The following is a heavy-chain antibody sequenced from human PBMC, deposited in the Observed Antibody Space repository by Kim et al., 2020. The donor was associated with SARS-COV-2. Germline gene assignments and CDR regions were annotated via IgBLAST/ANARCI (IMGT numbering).Heavy chain of an antibody. CDR3: ARDRDYYGSGSYYTVPPYYGMDV. Sequence: GGSLRLSCAASGFTFSSYSMNWVRQAPGKGLEWVSYISSSSSTIYYADSVKGRFTISRDNAKNSLYLQMNSLRAEDTAVYYCARDRDYYGSGSYYTVPPYYGMDVWGQGTTVTVSS. CDR1: GFTFSSYS. V-gene: IGHV3-48*04. CDR2: ISSSSSTI. D-gene: IGHD3-10*01. J-gene: IGHJ6*02.